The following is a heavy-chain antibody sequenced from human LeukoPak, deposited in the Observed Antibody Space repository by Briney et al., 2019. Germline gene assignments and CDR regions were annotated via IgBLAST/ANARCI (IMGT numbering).Heavy chain of an antibody. Sequence: GGSLRLSCAASGFTFRSYWMHWVRQAPGKGLVWVSRINSDGSSTSYADSVKGRFTISRDNAKNTLYLQMNSLRAEDTAVYYCARGGALRYFDWLLIPFDYWGQGTLVTVSS. V-gene: IGHV3-74*01. J-gene: IGHJ4*02. CDR3: ARGGALRYFDWLLIPFDY. CDR2: INSDGSST. D-gene: IGHD3-9*01. CDR1: GFTFRSYW.